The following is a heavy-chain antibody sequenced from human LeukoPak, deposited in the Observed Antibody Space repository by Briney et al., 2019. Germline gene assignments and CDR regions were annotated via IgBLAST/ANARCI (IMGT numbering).Heavy chain of an antibody. CDR1: GGSISSYY. J-gene: IGHJ6*02. Sequence: NPSETLSLTCTVSGGSISSYYWSWIRQPPGKGLEWIGYIYYSGSTNYNPSLKSRVTISVDTSKNQFSLKLSSVTAADTAVYYCAREYSSSWSPRGYGMDVWGQGTTVTVSS. CDR2: IYYSGST. CDR3: AREYSSSWSPRGYGMDV. D-gene: IGHD6-13*01. V-gene: IGHV4-59*12.